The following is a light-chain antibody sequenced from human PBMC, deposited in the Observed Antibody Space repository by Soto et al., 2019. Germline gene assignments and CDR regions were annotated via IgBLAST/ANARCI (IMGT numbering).Light chain of an antibody. CDR1: QSVSSN. J-gene: IGKJ1*01. CDR3: QQYGTSPTWT. Sequence: EIVMTQSPATLSVSPGERATLSCRASQSVSSNLAWYQQKPGQAPRLLIYGASSRATGVADRFRGSGSGTDFTLTISRLEPEDFAVYYCQQYGTSPTWTFGQGTKVDIK. V-gene: IGKV3-20*01. CDR2: GAS.